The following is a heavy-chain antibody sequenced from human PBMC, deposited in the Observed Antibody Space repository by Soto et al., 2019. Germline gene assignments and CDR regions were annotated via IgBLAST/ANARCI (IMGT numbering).Heavy chain of an antibody. CDR3: ARANTYCGGDCYPDAFDI. CDR2: IIPIFGTA. V-gene: IGHV1-69*13. D-gene: IGHD2-21*02. J-gene: IGHJ3*02. Sequence: SVKVSCKASGGTFSSYAISWVRQAPGQGLEWMGGIIPIFGTANYAQKFQGRVTITADESTSTAYMELSGLRSEDTAVFYFARANTYCGGDCYPDAFDIWGQGTMVTVSS. CDR1: GGTFSSYA.